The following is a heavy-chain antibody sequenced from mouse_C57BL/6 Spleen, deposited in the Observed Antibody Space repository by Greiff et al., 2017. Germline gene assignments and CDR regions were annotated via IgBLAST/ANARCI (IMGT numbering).Heavy chain of an antibody. D-gene: IGHD3-2*02. V-gene: IGHV1-42*01. CDR1: GYSFTGYY. J-gene: IGHJ2*01. CDR3: ARTGSGYAFDY. Sequence: EVKLQQSGPELVKPGASVKISCKASGYSFTGYYMNWVKQSPEKSLEWIGEINPSTGGTTYNQKFKAKATLTVDKSSSTAYMQLKSLTSEDSAVYYCARTGSGYAFDYWGQGTTLTVSS. CDR2: INPSTGGT.